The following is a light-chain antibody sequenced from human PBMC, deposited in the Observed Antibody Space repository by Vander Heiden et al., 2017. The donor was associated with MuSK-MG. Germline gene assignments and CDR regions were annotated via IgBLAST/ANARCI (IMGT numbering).Light chain of an antibody. J-gene: IGKJ2*01. CDR3: QQYYTWYT. CDR1: RSVSSN. V-gene: IGKV3-15*01. CDR2: DAS. Sequence: EIVMTQSPDTVSVSPGERATLSCRASRSVSSNVAWYQQRPGQAPRLLIYDASTRATGIPARFSGSGSGTDFTLTISSLQSEDLAVYYCQQYYTWYTFGQGTRLEIK.